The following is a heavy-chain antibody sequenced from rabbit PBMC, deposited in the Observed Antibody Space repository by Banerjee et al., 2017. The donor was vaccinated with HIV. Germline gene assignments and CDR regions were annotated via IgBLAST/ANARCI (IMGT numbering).Heavy chain of an antibody. D-gene: IGHD2-1*01. CDR1: GFDFSSDA. CDR2: IYNGDGTT. Sequence: EESGGDLVKPGASLTLTCKASGFDFSSDAMCWVRQAPGKGPEWIACIYNGDGTTYYASWVHGRFTISKASSTTVTLQMTSLTAADTATYFCARDLTSVIGWNFNLWGQGTLVTVS. CDR3: ARDLTSVIGWNFNL. J-gene: IGHJ4*01. V-gene: IGHV1S47*01.